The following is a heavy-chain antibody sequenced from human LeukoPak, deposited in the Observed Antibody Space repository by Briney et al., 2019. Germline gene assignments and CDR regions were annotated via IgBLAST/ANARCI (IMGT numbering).Heavy chain of an antibody. Sequence: QPSETLSLTCTVSGGSISSSSYYWGWIRQPPGKGLEWIGSIYYSGSTYYNPSLKSRVTISVDTSKNQFSLKLSSVTAADTAAYYCARRDYDFWSHDYWGQGTLVTVSS. J-gene: IGHJ4*02. CDR2: IYYSGST. CDR3: ARRDYDFWSHDY. V-gene: IGHV4-39*01. D-gene: IGHD3-3*01. CDR1: GGSISSSSYY.